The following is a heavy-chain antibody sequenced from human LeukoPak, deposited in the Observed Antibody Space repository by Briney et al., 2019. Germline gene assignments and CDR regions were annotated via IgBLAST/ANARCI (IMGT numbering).Heavy chain of an antibody. Sequence: GGSLRLSCAASGFTVSSNYMSWVRQAPGKGLEWVSVIYSGGSTYYADSVKGRFTISRDNAKNSLYLQMNSLRAEDTALYYCARVLGAYYDFWSGYHLFDYWGQGTLVTVSS. CDR1: GFTVSSNY. CDR3: ARVLGAYYDFWSGYHLFDY. CDR2: IYSGGST. J-gene: IGHJ4*02. V-gene: IGHV3-53*01. D-gene: IGHD3-3*01.